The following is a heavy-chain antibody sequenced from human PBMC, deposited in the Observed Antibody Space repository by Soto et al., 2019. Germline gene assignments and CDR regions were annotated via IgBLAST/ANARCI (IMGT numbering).Heavy chain of an antibody. CDR2: INHRGYT. D-gene: IGHD5-12*01. CDR3: ARTDIVTTNWFDP. V-gene: IGHV4-34*02. J-gene: IGHJ5*02. Sequence: QVHLQQWGAGLLKPSETLSLTCAVYGESFIGYYWTWIRQPPGKGLEGIGEINHRGYTNYNPSLKSRVTISIDTSKNQFSLKLTSVTAADTSVYYCARTDIVTTNWFDPWGRGTLVTVSS. CDR1: GESFIGYY.